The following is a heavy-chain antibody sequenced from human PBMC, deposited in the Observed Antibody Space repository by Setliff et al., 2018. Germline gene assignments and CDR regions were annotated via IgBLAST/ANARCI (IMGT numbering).Heavy chain of an antibody. D-gene: IGHD6-25*01. CDR2: IYHSGST. V-gene: IGHV4-4*02. CDR1: GGSISSSNW. Sequence: SETLSLTCAVSGGSISSSNWWSWVRQPPGKGLEWIGEIYHSGSTNYNPSLKSRVTISVDTSKNQFSLKLSSVTAADTAVYYCARVSGMGSPPYYYYYYGMDVWGQGTTVTVSS. J-gene: IGHJ6*02. CDR3: ARVSGMGSPPYYYYYYGMDV.